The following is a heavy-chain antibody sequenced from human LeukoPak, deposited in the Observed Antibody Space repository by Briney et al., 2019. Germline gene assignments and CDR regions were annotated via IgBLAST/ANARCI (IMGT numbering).Heavy chain of an antibody. CDR3: ARVSRGYDILY. V-gene: IGHV4-38-2*02. D-gene: IGHD3-9*01. J-gene: IGHJ4*02. Sequence: PSETLSLTCTVSNYSITSGYYWGWIRQPPGKGLEWIGSIYHSGTTYYNPSLKSRVTISLDTSKNQFSLNLSSVTAADTAVYYCARVSRGYDILYWGQGTLVTVSS. CDR1: NYSITSGYY. CDR2: IYHSGTT.